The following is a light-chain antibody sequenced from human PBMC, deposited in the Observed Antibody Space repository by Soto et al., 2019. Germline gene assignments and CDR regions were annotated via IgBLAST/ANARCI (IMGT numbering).Light chain of an antibody. CDR1: SCDVGSYRY. V-gene: IGLV2-11*01. CDR3: CSYAGSYVV. Sequence: QSALTQPRSVSGSPGQSVTISCTGTSCDVGSYRYVSWYQQHPGKAPKLMIYDVSKRPSGVPDRFSGSKSGNTASLTISGLQAEDETDYYCCSYAGSYVVFGGGTKLTVL. CDR2: DVS. J-gene: IGLJ2*01.